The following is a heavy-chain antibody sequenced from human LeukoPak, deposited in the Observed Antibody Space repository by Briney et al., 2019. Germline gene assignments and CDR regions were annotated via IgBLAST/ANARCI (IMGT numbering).Heavy chain of an antibody. D-gene: IGHD5-12*01. CDR3: AREGGYDGYDAFDI. Sequence: GGSPRLSCAASGFTFSSYWMSWVRQAPGKGLEWVANIKQDGSEKYYVDSVKGRFTISRDNAKNSLYLQMNSLRAEDTAVYYCAREGGYDGYDAFDIWGQGTMVTVSS. V-gene: IGHV3-7*01. J-gene: IGHJ3*02. CDR1: GFTFSSYW. CDR2: IKQDGSEK.